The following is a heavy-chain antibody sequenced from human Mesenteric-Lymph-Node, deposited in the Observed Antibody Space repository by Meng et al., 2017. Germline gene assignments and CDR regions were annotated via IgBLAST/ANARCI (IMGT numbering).Heavy chain of an antibody. CDR1: GFTFSSYE. J-gene: IGHJ6*02. Sequence: GESLKISCAASGFTFSSYEMNWVRQAPGKGLEWVSYISSSGSTIYYADSVKGRFTISRDNAKNSLYLQMNSLRAEDTAVYYCARGRYYDFWSGYYFRLLVNGMDVWGQGTTVTVSS. V-gene: IGHV3-48*03. CDR2: ISSSGSTI. D-gene: IGHD3-3*01. CDR3: ARGRYYDFWSGYYFRLLVNGMDV.